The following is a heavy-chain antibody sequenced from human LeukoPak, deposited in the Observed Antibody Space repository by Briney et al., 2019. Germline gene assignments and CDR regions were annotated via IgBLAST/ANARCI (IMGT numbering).Heavy chain of an antibody. D-gene: IGHD3-10*01. J-gene: IGHJ4*02. CDR3: ARDPRRTGGY. Sequence: PGGSLRLSCAASGFTFSSYEMNWVRQVPGKGLEWISYISSSGSTIYFADSVKGRFTISRDNAKNSLYLQMNSLRAEDTAVYYCARDPRRTGGYWGQGTLVTVSS. CDR2: ISSSGSTI. V-gene: IGHV3-48*03. CDR1: GFTFSSYE.